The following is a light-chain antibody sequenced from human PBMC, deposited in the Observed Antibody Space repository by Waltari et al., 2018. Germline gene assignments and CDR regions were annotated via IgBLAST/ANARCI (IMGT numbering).Light chain of an antibody. V-gene: IGKV3-11*01. CDR2: GTY. CDR3: QQRSSWPNT. Sequence: EIVLTQSPATLSLSPGEGATLSCRASQSVSNYLAWYQQKPGQAPRLLIDGTYNRATGIPARFSGSGSVTDFTLTISSLEPEDFAVYYCQQRSSWPNTFGQGTKREIK. CDR1: QSVSNY. J-gene: IGKJ2*01.